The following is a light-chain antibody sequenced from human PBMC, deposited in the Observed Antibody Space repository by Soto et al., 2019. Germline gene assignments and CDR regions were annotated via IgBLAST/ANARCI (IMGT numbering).Light chain of an antibody. J-gene: IGLJ1*01. CDR2: GNS. CDR3: QSYDSSLSGPRV. V-gene: IGLV1-40*01. CDR1: SSNIGAGYD. Sequence: QSLLTQPPSVSGAPWQRVTISCTGSSSNIGAGYDVHWYQQLPGTAPKLLIYGNSNRPSGVPDRFSGSKSGTSASLAITGLQAEDEADYYCQSYDSSLSGPRVFGTGTKVTVL.